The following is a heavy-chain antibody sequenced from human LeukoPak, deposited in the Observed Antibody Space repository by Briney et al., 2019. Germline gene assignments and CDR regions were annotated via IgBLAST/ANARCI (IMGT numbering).Heavy chain of an antibody. J-gene: IGHJ4*01. CDR3: ARDGTAAGLYFDL. Sequence: GGSLRLSCAASGFSFRDFWMTWVRQAPGKGLEWVASIKQDGGEKSYVDSVKGRFTISRDNAKISLYLQMSSLRAEDTAVYYCARDGTAAGLYFDLWGQGTLVTVSS. V-gene: IGHV3-7*01. CDR2: IKQDGGEK. CDR1: GFSFRDFW. D-gene: IGHD6-13*01.